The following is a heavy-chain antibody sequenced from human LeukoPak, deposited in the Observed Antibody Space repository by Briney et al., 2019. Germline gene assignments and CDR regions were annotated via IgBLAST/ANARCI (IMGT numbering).Heavy chain of an antibody. Sequence: GGSLRLSCAASGFTFSSFWMSWVRQAPGKGLEWVANVKRDGSEKYYVDSLKGRFIISRDNAKNSLYLEMNSLTVEDTAVYYCAKYDVWSGFSYDCWGQGTLVTVSS. CDR2: VKRDGSEK. D-gene: IGHD3-3*01. CDR1: GFTFSSFW. CDR3: AKYDVWSGFSYDC. J-gene: IGHJ4*02. V-gene: IGHV3-7*01.